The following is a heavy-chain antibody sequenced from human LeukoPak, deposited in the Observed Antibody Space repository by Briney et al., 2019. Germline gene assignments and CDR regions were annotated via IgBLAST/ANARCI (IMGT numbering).Heavy chain of an antibody. J-gene: IGHJ4*02. Sequence: PGGSLRLSCAASGFTFSSYSMNWVRQAPGKGLEWVSSISSSSSYIYYADSVKGRFTISRDNAKNSLYLQMNSLRAEDTAVYYCEREFKGSSWYCCDYWGQGTLVTVSS. CDR3: EREFKGSSWYCCDY. CDR1: GFTFSSYS. CDR2: ISSSSSYI. D-gene: IGHD6-13*01. V-gene: IGHV3-21*01.